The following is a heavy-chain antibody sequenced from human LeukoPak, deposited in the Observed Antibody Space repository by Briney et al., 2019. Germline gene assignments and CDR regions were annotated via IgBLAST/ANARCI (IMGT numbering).Heavy chain of an antibody. V-gene: IGHV5-51*01. CDR3: ARLPGYCTSASCSYYFDD. CDR2: IYPGDSDT. Sequence: GESLKISCTGSGYTFPTYWIGWVRQMPGKGLEWMGIIYPGDSDTRYSPSFQGQVTISADKSISTAYLQWSSLKASGTAMYYCARLPGYCTSASCSYYFDDWGQGTLVTVSS. J-gene: IGHJ4*02. D-gene: IGHD2-2*01. CDR1: GYTFPTYW.